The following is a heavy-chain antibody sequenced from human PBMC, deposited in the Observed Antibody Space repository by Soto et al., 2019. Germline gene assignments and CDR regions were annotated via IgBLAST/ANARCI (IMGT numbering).Heavy chain of an antibody. V-gene: IGHV4-39*01. CDR1: GGSISSSSYY. CDR2: IYYSGST. D-gene: IGHD1-26*01. Sequence: ETLSLTCTVSGGSISSSSYYWGWIRQPPGKGLEWIGSIYYSGSTYYNPSLKSRVTISVDTSKNQFSLKLSSVTAADTAVYYCARVYREGGYWGQGTLVTVSS. J-gene: IGHJ4*02. CDR3: ARVYREGGY.